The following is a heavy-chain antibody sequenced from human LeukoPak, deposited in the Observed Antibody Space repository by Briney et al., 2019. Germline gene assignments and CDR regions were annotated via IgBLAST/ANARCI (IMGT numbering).Heavy chain of an antibody. CDR1: GYTFTSYD. V-gene: IGHV1-8*01. Sequence: ASVKVSCKASGYTFTSYDINWVRQATGQGLEWMGWMNPNSGNTGYAQKFQGRVTMTRNTSISTAYMELSSMRSEDTAVYYCARGLFSYYDFWSCYYRLGDYWGQGTLVTVSS. CDR2: MNPNSGNT. D-gene: IGHD3-3*01. CDR3: ARGLFSYYDFWSCYYRLGDY. J-gene: IGHJ4*02.